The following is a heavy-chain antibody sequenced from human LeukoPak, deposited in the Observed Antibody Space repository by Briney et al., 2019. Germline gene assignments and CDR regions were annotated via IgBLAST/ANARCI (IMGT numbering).Heavy chain of an antibody. D-gene: IGHD3-9*01. CDR1: GYTFTSFY. CDR2: INPNSGGT. V-gene: IGHV1-2*02. CDR3: ARDGYYDILTGYGSFDY. Sequence: ASVKVSCKASGYTFTSFYMQWVRQAPGQGLERMGWINPNSGGTNYAQKLQGRVTMTTDTSTSTAYMELRSLRSDDTAVYYCARDGYYDILTGYGSFDYWGQGTLVTVSS. J-gene: IGHJ4*02.